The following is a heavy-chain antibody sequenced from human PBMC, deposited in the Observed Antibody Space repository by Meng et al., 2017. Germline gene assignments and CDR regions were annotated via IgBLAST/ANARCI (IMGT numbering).Heavy chain of an antibody. CDR1: VYTFPDYW. J-gene: IGHJ4*02. Sequence: VARVASGAEVKKPGALVKVSSKASVYTFPDYWLHWVRRAPGQGLEWMGRINPKSGDTHYAQRFQGRVTMTGDTSISTAYMELSGLRSDDTAMYYCARDEDISAAGKLFGDYWGQGTLVTVSS. V-gene: IGHV1-2*06. D-gene: IGHD6-13*01. CDR3: ARDEDISAAGKLFGDY. CDR2: INPKSGDT.